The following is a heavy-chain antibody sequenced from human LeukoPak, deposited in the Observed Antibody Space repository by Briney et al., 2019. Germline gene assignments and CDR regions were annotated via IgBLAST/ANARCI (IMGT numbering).Heavy chain of an antibody. Sequence: SETLSLTCAVYGSSFSGYYWSWIRQPPGKGLEWVGEINHSGSTNYNPSLKSRVTTSVDTSKNQSSLKLSSVTAADTAVYYCARRRRWLQLSYFDYWGQGTLVTVSS. CDR3: ARRRRWLQLSYFDY. V-gene: IGHV4-34*01. CDR1: GSSFSGYY. D-gene: IGHD5-24*01. J-gene: IGHJ4*02. CDR2: INHSGST.